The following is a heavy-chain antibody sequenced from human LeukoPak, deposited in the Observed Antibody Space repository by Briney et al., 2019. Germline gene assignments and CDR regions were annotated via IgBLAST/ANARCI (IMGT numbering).Heavy chain of an antibody. Sequence: EGSLRLSCAASGFTFSDYYMSWIRQAPGKGLEWISYITTSSDSTIYYADSVKGRFTVSRDNAENSLYLQMNSLRAEDTAVYYCAREGSYRLRGPFDIWGQGTMVTVSS. CDR3: AREGSYRLRGPFDI. V-gene: IGHV3-11*01. CDR2: ITTSSDSTI. J-gene: IGHJ3*02. D-gene: IGHD3-16*02. CDR1: GFTFSDYY.